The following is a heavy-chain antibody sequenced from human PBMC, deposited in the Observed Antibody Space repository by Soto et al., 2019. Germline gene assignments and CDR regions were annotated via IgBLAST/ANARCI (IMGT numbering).Heavy chain of an antibody. V-gene: IGHV5-51*01. J-gene: IGHJ5*02. Sequence: GESLQISCKGSGYTFTDYWIGWVRQLPGKGLEYIGIIYPSDSTTRYSPSFQGQVTISADKSISTAYLQWSSLMASDTAIYYCARHGFYGDYSSNYFDPWGQGTLVTVSS. D-gene: IGHD4-17*01. CDR2: IYPSDSTT. CDR1: GYTFTDYW. CDR3: ARHGFYGDYSSNYFDP.